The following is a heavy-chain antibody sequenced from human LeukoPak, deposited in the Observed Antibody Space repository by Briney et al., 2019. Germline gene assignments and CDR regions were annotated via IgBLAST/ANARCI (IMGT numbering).Heavy chain of an antibody. J-gene: IGHJ4*02. V-gene: IGHV3-74*01. CDR1: GSYW. D-gene: IGHD2/OR15-2a*01. CDR2: INSDGSWT. Sequence: GGSLRLSCAASGSYWMHWVRQAPGKGLVWVSHINSDGSWTSYADSVKGRFTISKDNAKNTVYLQMNNLSAEDTAVYYCVSFYETYWGRGTLVTVSS. CDR3: VSFYETY.